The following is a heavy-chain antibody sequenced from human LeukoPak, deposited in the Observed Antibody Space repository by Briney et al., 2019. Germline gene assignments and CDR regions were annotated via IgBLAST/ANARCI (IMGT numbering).Heavy chain of an antibody. J-gene: IGHJ2*01. Sequence: ASVKVSCKASGYTFSNYGITWVRQAPGQGLEWMGWISAYNGNTNYAQKLQGRVTMTTDTSTSTAYMELRSLRSDDTAVYYCATSRTGYSSGWTPWYFDLWGRGTLVTVSS. CDR3: ATSRTGYSSGWTPWYFDL. V-gene: IGHV1-18*01. D-gene: IGHD6-19*01. CDR2: ISAYNGNT. CDR1: GYTFSNYG.